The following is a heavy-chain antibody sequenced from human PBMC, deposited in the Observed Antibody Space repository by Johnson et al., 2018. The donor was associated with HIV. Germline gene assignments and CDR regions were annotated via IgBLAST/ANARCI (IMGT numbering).Heavy chain of an antibody. CDR2: IWYDGSNK. CDR1: GFTFSSFG. D-gene: IGHD2-21*02. J-gene: IGHJ3*02. V-gene: IGHV3-33*01. Sequence: QVQLVESGGGVVQPGRSLRLSCAASGFTFSSFGMHWVRQAPGKGLEWVAVIWYDGSNKNYADSVKGRFTISRDNSKNTLYLQMNSLRAEDMAVYYCARGTVCGGDCYSRAFDIWGQGTMVTVSS. CDR3: ARGTVCGGDCYSRAFDI.